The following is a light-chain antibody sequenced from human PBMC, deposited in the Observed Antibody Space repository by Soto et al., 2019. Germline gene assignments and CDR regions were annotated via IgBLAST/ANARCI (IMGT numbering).Light chain of an antibody. Sequence: QSVLTQPPSASGTPGQRVTISCSGSSSNIGSNYVYWYQQLPGTGPKLLISGNSNRPSGVPDRFSGSRSGTSASLAITGLQAEDEADYYCQSHDSSLSAYVFGTGTKVTVL. V-gene: IGLV1-40*01. CDR3: QSHDSSLSAYV. CDR1: SSNIGSNY. J-gene: IGLJ1*01. CDR2: GNS.